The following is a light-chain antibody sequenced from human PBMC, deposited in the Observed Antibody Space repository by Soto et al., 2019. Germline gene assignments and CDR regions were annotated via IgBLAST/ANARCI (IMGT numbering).Light chain of an antibody. V-gene: IGKV1-33*01. J-gene: IGKJ5*01. CDR3: QQYDDLPIT. Sequence: DIQMTQSPSSLSVSVGDRVTITSQASHDITNFLNWYQQKPGKAPKLLIYDVSKLETGVPSRFSGSGSGTDFTLTISSLQPEDIATYFCQQYDDLPITFGQGTRLEIK. CDR2: DVS. CDR1: HDITNF.